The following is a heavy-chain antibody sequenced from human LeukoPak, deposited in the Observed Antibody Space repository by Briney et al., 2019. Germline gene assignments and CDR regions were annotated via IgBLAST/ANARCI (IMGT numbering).Heavy chain of an antibody. CDR3: ATQYYDFWSGYYREENWFDP. D-gene: IGHD3-3*01. CDR2: INHSGST. V-gene: IGHV4-34*01. J-gene: IGHJ5*02. Sequence: SETLSLTCAVYGGSFSGYYWSWIRQPPGKGLGWIGEINHSGSTNYNPSLKSRVTISVDTSKNQFSLKLSSVTAADTAVYYCATQYYDFWSGYYREENWFDPWGQGTLVTVSS. CDR1: GGSFSGYY.